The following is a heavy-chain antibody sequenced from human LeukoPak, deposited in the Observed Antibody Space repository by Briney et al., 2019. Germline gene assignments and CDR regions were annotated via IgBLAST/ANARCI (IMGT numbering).Heavy chain of an antibody. V-gene: IGHV1-69*02. D-gene: IGHD4-17*01. J-gene: IGHJ3*02. CDR3: ARTPYDYGDYADAFDI. CDR2: IIPILGIA. Sequence: SVKVSCKASGGTFSSYTISWVRQAPGQGLEWMGRIIPILGIANYAQKFQGRVTITADKSTSTAYMELSSLRSEDTAVYYCARTPYDYGDYADAFDIWGQGTMDTVSS. CDR1: GGTFSSYT.